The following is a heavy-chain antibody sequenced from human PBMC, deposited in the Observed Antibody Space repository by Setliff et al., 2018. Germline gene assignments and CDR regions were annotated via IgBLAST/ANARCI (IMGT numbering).Heavy chain of an antibody. D-gene: IGHD3-22*01. CDR3: ARWRVRDSGYYPRLSYMDV. CDR1: GSSFSSYS. CDR2: KYYSGST. V-gene: IGHV4-59*08. Sequence: SETLSLTCTVSGSSFSSYSWSWIRQPPGKGLEWIGYKYYSGSTNSNPSLKSRVTISVDTSKNQFSLKLSFVTAADTAVYYCARWRVRDSGYYPRLSYMDVWGKGTTVTVSS. J-gene: IGHJ6*03.